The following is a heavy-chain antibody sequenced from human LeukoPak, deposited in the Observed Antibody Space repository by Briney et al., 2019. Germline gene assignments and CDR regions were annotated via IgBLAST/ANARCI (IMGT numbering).Heavy chain of an antibody. CDR2: INTNGGTT. CDR3: VKAQGYCGSGTCYFDY. D-gene: IGHD2-15*01. J-gene: IGHJ4*02. CDR1: GFTFSSYV. V-gene: IGHV3-64D*08. Sequence: QPGGSLRLSCSASGFTFSSYVMYWVRQAPGKALEYVSAINTNGGTTSYADSVKGRFTISRDNSKNTLSLQMSSLRVEDTAVYYCVKAQGYCGSGTCYFDYWGRGTLVTVSS.